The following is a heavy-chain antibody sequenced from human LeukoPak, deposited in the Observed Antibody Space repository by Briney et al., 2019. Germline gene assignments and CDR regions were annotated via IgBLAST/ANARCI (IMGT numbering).Heavy chain of an antibody. CDR2: IYSGGST. CDR3: ARGSSTSCPNY. D-gene: IGHD2-2*01. J-gene: IGHJ4*02. Sequence: PGGSLRLSCAASGFMFSSNWMSWVRLAPGKGLEWVSVIYSGGSTYYADSVKGRFTISRDNSKNTLYLQMNSLRAEDTAVYYCARGSSTSCPNYWGQGTLVTVSS. CDR1: GFMFSSNW. V-gene: IGHV3-53*01.